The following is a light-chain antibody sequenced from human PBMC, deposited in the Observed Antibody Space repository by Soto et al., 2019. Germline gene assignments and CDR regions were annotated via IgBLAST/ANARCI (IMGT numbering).Light chain of an antibody. Sequence: IVVTQSPDSRAVSLGERATINCKSSQSVLYSSNNKNYLAWYQQKPGQPPKLIIYWASIRRSGVPDRFSGSGSGTDFTLTISSLQAEDVAVYYCQQYYSIPWAFGQGTKVEVK. CDR1: QSVLYSSNNKNY. CDR3: QQYYSIPWA. V-gene: IGKV4-1*01. J-gene: IGKJ1*01. CDR2: WAS.